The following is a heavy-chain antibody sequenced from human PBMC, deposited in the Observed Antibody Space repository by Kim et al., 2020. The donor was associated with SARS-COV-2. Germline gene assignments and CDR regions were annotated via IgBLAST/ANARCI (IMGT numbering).Heavy chain of an antibody. J-gene: IGHJ6*03. CDR3: ARGPNDFWSVYYTGIAYYFYVLFV. CDR1: GGSFSGYY. V-gene: IGHV4-34*01. CDR2: INNSGST. D-gene: IGHD3-3*01. Sequence: SETLSLTCAVYGGSFSGYYWSWIRQPPGKGLEWIGEINNSGSTNYNPSLKSRVPISVDTSKNQFSLKLSSVTAADTAVYYCARGPNDFWSVYYTGIAYYFYVLFVWGKGTTVTASS.